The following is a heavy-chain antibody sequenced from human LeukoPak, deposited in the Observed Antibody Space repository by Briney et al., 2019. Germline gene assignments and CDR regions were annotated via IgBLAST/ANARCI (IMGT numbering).Heavy chain of an antibody. CDR1: GASVSSYY. D-gene: IGHD6-19*01. V-gene: IGHV4-59*08. CDR3: AQTTGWPGFDF. J-gene: IGHJ4*02. Sequence: SSETLSLTCNVSGASVSSYYWSWIRQPPGKGLEWIGHIYHGASTKYNPSLRSRATISVDTSKNQFSLKLTSLTAADTAIYYCAQTTGWPGFDFWGQGALVTVSS. CDR2: IYHGAST.